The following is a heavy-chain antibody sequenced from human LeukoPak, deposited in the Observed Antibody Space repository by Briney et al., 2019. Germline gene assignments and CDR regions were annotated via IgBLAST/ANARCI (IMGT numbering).Heavy chain of an antibody. CDR3: ARLGAGPMYYDFWSGYSSFYFDY. Sequence: GSLRLSCAASGFTFSSYSMNWVRQAPGKGLEWIGGISPSGNTYYNPSLKSRITISIDTSKNHFSLKLSSVTAADTAVYYCARLGAGPMYYDFWSGYSSFYFDYWGQGTLVTVSS. CDR1: GFTFSSYS. D-gene: IGHD3-3*01. V-gene: IGHV4-34*01. CDR2: ISPSGNT. J-gene: IGHJ4*02.